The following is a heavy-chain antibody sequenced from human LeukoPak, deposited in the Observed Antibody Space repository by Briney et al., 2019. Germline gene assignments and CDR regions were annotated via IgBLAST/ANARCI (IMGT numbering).Heavy chain of an antibody. Sequence: SETLSLTCTVSGGSISSSSYYWGWIRQPPGKGLEWIGSIYYSGSTYYNPSLKSRVTISVDTSKNQFSLKLSSVTAADTAVYYWARPFRHKFFFYYWGQGTLVTVSS. CDR2: IYYSGST. CDR1: GGSISSSSYY. CDR3: ARPFRHKFFFYY. V-gene: IGHV4-39*01. J-gene: IGHJ4*02.